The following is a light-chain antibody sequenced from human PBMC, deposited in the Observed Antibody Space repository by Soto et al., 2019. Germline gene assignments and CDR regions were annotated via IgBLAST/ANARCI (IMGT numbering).Light chain of an antibody. Sequence: DIQMTQSPSSLSASVGDRVTITCQASQDISNYLNWYQQKPGKAPKPLIYAASNLETGVPSRFSGSGSGTDFTFTIRILQPEDIATYYCQQYENLPLTFGGGTEVEIK. CDR2: AAS. CDR3: QQYENLPLT. V-gene: IGKV1-33*01. CDR1: QDISNY. J-gene: IGKJ4*01.